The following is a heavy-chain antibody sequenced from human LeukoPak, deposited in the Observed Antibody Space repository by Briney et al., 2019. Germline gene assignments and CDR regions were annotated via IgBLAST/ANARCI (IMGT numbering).Heavy chain of an antibody. Sequence: PSETPSLTCTVSGASMKSHYWSWLRQSAEKGLEWIGRIYDNGGTYYNPSLQSRVAVFRDMSRNQVLLNLTSVTAADTAVYFCAKVVRGYFDPWGQGISVIVSS. D-gene: IGHD5-18*01. J-gene: IGHJ5*02. CDR1: GASMKSHY. V-gene: IGHV4-4*07. CDR3: AKVVRGYFDP. CDR2: IYDNGGT.